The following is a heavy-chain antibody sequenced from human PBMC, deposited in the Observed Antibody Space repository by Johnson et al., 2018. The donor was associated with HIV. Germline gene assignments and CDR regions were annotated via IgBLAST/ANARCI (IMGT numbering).Heavy chain of an antibody. D-gene: IGHD3-22*01. CDR1: GFTFRSYG. CDR2: ISYDGSNK. Sequence: QVQLVESGGGVVQPGRSLRLSCAASGFTFRSYGMHWVRQAPGKGLEWVAVISYDGSNKYYADSVKGRFTISRDNSKNTLYLQMSSLRAEDTAVYYCARDNGYYYDSSGSRNAFDIWGQGTMVTVSS. J-gene: IGHJ3*02. V-gene: IGHV3-30*19. CDR3: ARDNGYYYDSSGSRNAFDI.